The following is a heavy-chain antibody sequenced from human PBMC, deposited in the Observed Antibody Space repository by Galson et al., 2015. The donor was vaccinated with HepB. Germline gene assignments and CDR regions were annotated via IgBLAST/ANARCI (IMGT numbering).Heavy chain of an antibody. D-gene: IGHD4/OR15-4a*01. J-gene: IGHJ6*02. V-gene: IGHV4-34*01. CDR1: GGSFSGYS. CDR3: ARSGTMVVKNHYYYYYAMDV. CDR2: TSDSETT. Sequence: SETLSLTCTVYGGSFSGYSWSWVRQPPGEGLEWIGETSDSETTAYNPSLKSRITISIDTSNNQFSLKLSSVTAADTALYYCARSGTMVVKNHYYYYYAMDVWGQGTTVTVSS.